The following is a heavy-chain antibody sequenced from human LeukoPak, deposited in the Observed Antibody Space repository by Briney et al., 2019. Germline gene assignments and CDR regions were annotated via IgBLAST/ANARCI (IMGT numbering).Heavy chain of an antibody. CDR3: TRDKGYNSAY. J-gene: IGHJ4*02. CDR2: IRMDGGEQ. Sequence: GGSLRLSCAASGFTFSSYWMTWVRQTPGKGLEWVANIRMDGGEQYYMDSVEGRFTISRDNAKNSLYLQMYSLRPEDTAVYYCTRDKGYNSAYWGRGTVVTVSS. D-gene: IGHD5-24*01. CDR1: GFTFSSYW. V-gene: IGHV3-7*01.